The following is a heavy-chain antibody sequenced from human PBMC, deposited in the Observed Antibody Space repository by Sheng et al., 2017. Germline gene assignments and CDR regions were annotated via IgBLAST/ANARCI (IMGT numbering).Heavy chain of an antibody. V-gene: IGHV2-5*02. J-gene: IGHJ5*02. Sequence: QITLKESGPTLVKPTQTLMLTCTFSGFALATPGVGVGWIRQPPGKALEWLALIYWDDDKRYNPYLQSRVTITKDTSKNQVVLRMTNMDPLDTGTYYCSAQSRIRSLFSVGCFEVRWFDPWGPGNPWSSSPQ. CDR3: SAQSRIRSLFSVGCFEVRWFDP. CDR2: IYWDDDK. CDR1: GFALATPGVG. D-gene: IGHD3-10*01.